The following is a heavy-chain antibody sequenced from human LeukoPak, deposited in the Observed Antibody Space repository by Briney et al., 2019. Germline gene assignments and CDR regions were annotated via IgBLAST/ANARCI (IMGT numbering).Heavy chain of an antibody. D-gene: IGHD6-6*01. CDR2: IYYSGST. Sequence: SETLSLTCTVSGGSISSYYWSWIRQPPGKGLEWIGYIYYSGSTNYNPSLKSRVTISVDTSKNQFSLKLSSVTAADTAVYYCASLRPSRNYFDYWGQGTLVTVSS. J-gene: IGHJ4*02. V-gene: IGHV4-59*01. CDR1: GGSISSYY. CDR3: ASLRPSRNYFDY.